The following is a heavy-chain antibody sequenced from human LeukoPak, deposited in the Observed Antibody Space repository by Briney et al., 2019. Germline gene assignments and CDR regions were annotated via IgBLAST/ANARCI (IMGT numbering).Heavy chain of an antibody. CDR3: ARVGSSSWYYFDY. D-gene: IGHD6-13*01. CDR1: GFTFSSYA. Sequence: GGSLRLSCAASGFTFSSYAMSWVRQAPGKGLEWVSAISGSGGSTYYADSVKGRFTISRDNSKNTLYLQMNSLRAEDTALYYCARVGSSSWYYFDYWGQGTLVTVSS. CDR2: ISGSGGST. V-gene: IGHV3-23*01. J-gene: IGHJ4*02.